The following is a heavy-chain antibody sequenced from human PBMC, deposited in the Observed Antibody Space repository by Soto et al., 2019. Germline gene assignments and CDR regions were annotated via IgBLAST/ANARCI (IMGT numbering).Heavy chain of an antibody. V-gene: IGHV3-23*01. J-gene: IGHJ4*02. CDR2: ISGSGGST. CDR1: GFTFSNYA. D-gene: IGHD3-16*02. Sequence: EVQLLESGGGLVQPGGSLRLSCAASGFTFSNYAMSWVRQAPGKGLEWVSAISGSGGSTYYADSVKGRFTISRDNSKNTLYLQMNSLRAEDTAVYYCATGNYDYVWGSYRLPNYFDYWGQGTLVTVSS. CDR3: ATGNYDYVWGSYRLPNYFDY.